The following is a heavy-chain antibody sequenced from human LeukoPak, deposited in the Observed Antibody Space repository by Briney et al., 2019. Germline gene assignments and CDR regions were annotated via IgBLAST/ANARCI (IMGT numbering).Heavy chain of an antibody. Sequence: GGSLRLSCAASGFSFSAYSMSWVRQAPGKGLEWVGRIKSRTDGGTTDYAAPVKGRFTISRDDSKSTLYLQMNSLKTEDTAVYYCTKPDLLWLGEDVWGQGTTVTVSS. CDR3: TKPDLLWLGEDV. V-gene: IGHV3-15*01. CDR2: IKSRTDGGTT. D-gene: IGHD3-10*01. J-gene: IGHJ6*02. CDR1: GFSFSAYS.